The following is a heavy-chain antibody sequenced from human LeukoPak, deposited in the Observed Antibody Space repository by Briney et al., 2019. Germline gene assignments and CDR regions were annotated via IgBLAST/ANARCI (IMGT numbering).Heavy chain of an antibody. CDR2: INSDGSTT. D-gene: IGHD2-15*01. CDR1: GFTFSSYW. V-gene: IGHV3-74*01. CDR3: ARGGVDY. J-gene: IGHJ4*02. Sequence: GGSLRLSCAASGFTFSSYWMHWVRQAPGKVLVWVSRINSDGSTTTYADSVKGRFPISRDNDKNTLYLQMNSLRAEDTAVYYCARGGVDYWGQGTLVTVSS.